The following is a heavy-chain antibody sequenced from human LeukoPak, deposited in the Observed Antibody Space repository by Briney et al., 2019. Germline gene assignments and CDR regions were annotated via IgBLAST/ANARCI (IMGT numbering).Heavy chain of an antibody. V-gene: IGHV4-38-2*02. CDR2: IYHSGST. D-gene: IGHD2-2*01. CDR1: GYSISSGDY. J-gene: IGHJ6*03. CDR3: ATIVVDPGSVYYYMDV. Sequence: SETLSLTCTVSGYSISSGDYWGRIRQPPGKGLEWIGSIYHSGSTYYNPSLKSRVSISVDTSKIQFSLRLSSVTAADTAVYYCATIVVDPGSVYYYMDVWGKGTTVTVSS.